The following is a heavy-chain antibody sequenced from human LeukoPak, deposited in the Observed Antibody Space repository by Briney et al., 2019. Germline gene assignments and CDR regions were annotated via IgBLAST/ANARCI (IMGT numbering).Heavy chain of an antibody. V-gene: IGHV3-48*01. J-gene: IGHJ4*02. CDR1: GFTFSVSS. Sequence: GGSLRLSCAASGFTFSVSSMNWVRQAPGKGLEWVSYISSGSSTIYYADSVKGRFTISRDNAKNSLYLQMNSLRAEDTAVYYCASLSRVGGTTADYWGQGTLVTVSS. D-gene: IGHD1-26*01. CDR2: ISSGSSTI. CDR3: ASLSRVGGTTADY.